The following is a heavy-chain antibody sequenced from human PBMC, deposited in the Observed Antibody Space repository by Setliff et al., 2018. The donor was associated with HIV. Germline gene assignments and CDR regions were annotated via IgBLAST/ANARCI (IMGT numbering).Heavy chain of an antibody. D-gene: IGHD5-12*01. J-gene: IGHJ4*02. CDR3: ARQVGGRRRLQFDAEY. CDR2: IYPGDSDT. V-gene: IGHV5-51*01. Sequence: GESLKISCKGSGYSFTSYWIGWVRQMPGKGLEWMGIIYPGDSDTRYSPSFQGQVTISADKSTSTAYLQWTSLKASDTAIYYCARQVGGRRRLQFDAEYWGQGMLVTVSS. CDR1: GYSFTSYW.